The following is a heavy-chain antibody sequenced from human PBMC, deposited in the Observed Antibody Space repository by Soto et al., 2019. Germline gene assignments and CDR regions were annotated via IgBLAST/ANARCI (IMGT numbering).Heavy chain of an antibody. CDR3: ARDPGGDFWSGPHDAFDI. Sequence: PGGSLRLSCAASGFTFSSYWMSWVRQAPGKGLEWVASIKQDGSEKYYVDSVKGRFTISRDNAKNSLYLQMNSLRAEDTAVYYCARDPGGDFWSGPHDAFDIWGQGTMVTVSS. J-gene: IGHJ3*02. V-gene: IGHV3-7*01. CDR2: IKQDGSEK. CDR1: GFTFSSYW. D-gene: IGHD3-3*01.